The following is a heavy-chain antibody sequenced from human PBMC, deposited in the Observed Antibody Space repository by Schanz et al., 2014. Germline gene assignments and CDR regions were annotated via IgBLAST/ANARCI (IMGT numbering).Heavy chain of an antibody. Sequence: EVQLLESGGGLVQPGGSLRLSCAASGFTFSSYAMTWVRQAPGMGLEWVSAISGRDGSTYYADSVRGRFTISRDNAENTLYLQMNSLRAEDTAVYYCARAGYDADNWFDPWGQGTLVTVSS. CDR2: ISGRDGST. CDR3: ARAGYDADNWFDP. CDR1: GFTFSSYA. V-gene: IGHV3-23*01. J-gene: IGHJ5*02. D-gene: IGHD2-2*01.